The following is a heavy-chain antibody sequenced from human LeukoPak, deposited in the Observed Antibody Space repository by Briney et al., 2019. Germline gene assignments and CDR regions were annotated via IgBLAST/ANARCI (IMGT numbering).Heavy chain of an antibody. D-gene: IGHD3-22*01. CDR2: INPSGGST. CDR3: ARDFSRPSDDSSGYYSSPYYYYMDV. V-gene: IGHV1-46*01. CDR1: GYTFTSYY. Sequence: GASVKVSCKASGYTFTSYYMHWVRQAPGQGLEWMGIINPSGGSTSYAQKFQGRVTMTRDMSASTVYMELSSLRSEDTAVYYCARDFSRPSDDSSGYYSSPYYYYMDVWGKGTTVTVSS. J-gene: IGHJ6*03.